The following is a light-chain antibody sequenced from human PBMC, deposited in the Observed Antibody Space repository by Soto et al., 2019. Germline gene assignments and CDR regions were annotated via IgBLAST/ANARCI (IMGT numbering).Light chain of an antibody. CDR1: SSDVGGYNY. J-gene: IGLJ1*01. CDR2: EVS. Sequence: QSALTQPPSASGSPGQSVTISCTGTSSDVGGYNYVSWYQQHPGKAPKLMIYEVSKRPSGVPDRFSGSKSGNTASLTVSGLQAEYEADYYCSSYAGSNNSVFGTGTKVTVL. CDR3: SSYAGSNNSV. V-gene: IGLV2-8*01.